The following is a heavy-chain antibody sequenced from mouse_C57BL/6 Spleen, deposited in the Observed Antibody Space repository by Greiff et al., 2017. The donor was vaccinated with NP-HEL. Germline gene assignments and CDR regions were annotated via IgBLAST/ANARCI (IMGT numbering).Heavy chain of an antibody. V-gene: IGHV1-82*01. D-gene: IGHD1-1*01. Sequence: QVQLKQSGPELVKPGASVKISCKASGYAFSSSWMNWVKQRPGKGLEWIGRIYPGDGDTNYNGKFKGKATLTADKSSSTAYMQLSSLTSEDSAVYFCARNYYGRGPFAYWGQGTLVTVSA. CDR3: ARNYYGRGPFAY. J-gene: IGHJ3*01. CDR1: GYAFSSSW. CDR2: IYPGDGDT.